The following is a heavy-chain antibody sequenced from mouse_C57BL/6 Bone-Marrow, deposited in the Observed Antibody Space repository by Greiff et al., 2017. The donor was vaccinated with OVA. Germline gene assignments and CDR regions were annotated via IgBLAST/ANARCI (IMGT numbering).Heavy chain of an antibody. V-gene: IGHV1-9*01. Sequence: QVQLQQSGAELMKPGASVKLSCKATGYTFTGYWIEWVKQRPGHGLEWIGEILPGSGSTNYNEKFKGKATFTADTSSNTAYMQLSSLTTEDSAIYYCARGFIYYYGSSYWYFDVWGTGTTVTVSS. CDR1: GYTFTGYW. D-gene: IGHD1-1*01. J-gene: IGHJ1*03. CDR2: ILPGSGST. CDR3: ARGFIYYYGSSYWYFDV.